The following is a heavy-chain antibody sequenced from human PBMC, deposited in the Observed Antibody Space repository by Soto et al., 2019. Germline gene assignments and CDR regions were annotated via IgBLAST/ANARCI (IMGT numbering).Heavy chain of an antibody. J-gene: IGHJ2*01. Sequence: EVQLVESGGGLVQPGGSLRLSCAASGFTISSYCMSWVRQAPGKGLEWVANIKHDGSEKYYVDSVKGRFTISRDNAKNSLYLQMNSLRAEDTAMYYCARAPYSGRYPGYLDLWGRGTLITVSS. V-gene: IGHV3-7*01. CDR3: ARAPYSGRYPGYLDL. CDR2: IKHDGSEK. D-gene: IGHD1-26*01. CDR1: GFTISSYC.